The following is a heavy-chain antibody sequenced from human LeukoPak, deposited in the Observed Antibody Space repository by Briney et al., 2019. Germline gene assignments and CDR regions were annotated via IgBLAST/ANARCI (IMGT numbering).Heavy chain of an antibody. V-gene: IGHV4-34*01. Sequence: PSETLSLTCAVYGGSFSGYYWSWIRQPPGKGLEWIGEINHSGSTNYNPSLKSRVTISVDTSKNQFSLKLSSVTAADTAVYYCARTLTTVTTIRGWFDPWGQGTLVTVSS. J-gene: IGHJ5*02. D-gene: IGHD4-17*01. CDR1: GGSFSGYY. CDR3: ARTLTTVTTIRGWFDP. CDR2: INHSGST.